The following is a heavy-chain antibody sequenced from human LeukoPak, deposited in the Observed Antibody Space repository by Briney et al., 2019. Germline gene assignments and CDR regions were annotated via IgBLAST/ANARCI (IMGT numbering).Heavy chain of an antibody. D-gene: IGHD6-19*01. Sequence: PGGSLRLSCAASGFTFSSYAMSWVRQAPGKGLEWVSAISGSGGSTYYADSVKGRFTISRDNSKNTLYLQMNSLRAEDTAVYYRAKGSSYSSGWYVYWGQGTLVTVSS. CDR1: GFTFSSYA. CDR3: AKGSSYSSGWYVY. CDR2: ISGSGGST. V-gene: IGHV3-23*01. J-gene: IGHJ4*02.